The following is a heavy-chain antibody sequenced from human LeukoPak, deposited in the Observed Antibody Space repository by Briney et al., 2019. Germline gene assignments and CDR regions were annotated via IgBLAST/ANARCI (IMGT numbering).Heavy chain of an antibody. Sequence: GESLKISCKGSGYSFTSYWIGWVRQMPGKGLEWMGIIYPGDSDTRYSPSFQGQVTISADKSISTAYLQWSSLKASDTAMYYCATYDSSGYCPGGFDYWGQGTLVTVSS. CDR3: ATYDSSGYCPGGFDY. CDR1: GYSFTSYW. CDR2: IYPGDSDT. D-gene: IGHD3-22*01. J-gene: IGHJ4*02. V-gene: IGHV5-51*01.